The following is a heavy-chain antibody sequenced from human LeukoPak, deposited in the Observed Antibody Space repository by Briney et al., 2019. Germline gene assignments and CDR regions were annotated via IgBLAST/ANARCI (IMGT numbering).Heavy chain of an antibody. CDR3: AKKANYYDSSGDDAFDI. D-gene: IGHD3-22*01. J-gene: IGHJ3*02. CDR1: GFTFSSYG. Sequence: GGSLRLSCAASGFTFSSYGMHWVRQAPGKGLEWVAFIRYDGSNKYYADSVKGRFTISRDNSKNTLYLQMNSLRAEDTAVYYCAKKANYYDSSGDDAFDIWGQGTMVTVSS. V-gene: IGHV3-30*02. CDR2: IRYDGSNK.